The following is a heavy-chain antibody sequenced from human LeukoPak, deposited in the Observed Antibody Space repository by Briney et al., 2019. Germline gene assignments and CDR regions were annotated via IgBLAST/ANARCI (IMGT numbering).Heavy chain of an antibody. V-gene: IGHV4-59*01. Sequence: SETLSLTCTVSGGSISSYYWSWIRQPPGKGLEWIGYIYYSGSTNYNPSLKSRVTISVDTSKNQFSLKLSSVTAADTAVYYCARDGSGYEMDYWGQGTLVTVSS. CDR1: GGSISSYY. J-gene: IGHJ4*02. CDR3: ARDGSGYEMDY. D-gene: IGHD5-12*01. CDR2: IYYSGST.